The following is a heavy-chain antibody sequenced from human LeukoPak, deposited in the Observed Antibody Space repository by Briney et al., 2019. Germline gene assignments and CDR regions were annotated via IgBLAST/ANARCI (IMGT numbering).Heavy chain of an antibody. CDR2: IYSSGST. V-gene: IGHV4-59*12. J-gene: IGHJ2*01. CDR1: GGSISSYY. Sequence: SETLSLTCTVSGGSISSYYWSYIRQPPGKGLERIGYIYSSGSTNYNPSLKSRVTISVDTSKNQFSLKLSSVTAADTAVYYCARVLWSGRSKYYDSSGYYSAYWYFDLWGRGTLVTVSS. D-gene: IGHD3-22*01. CDR3: ARVLWSGRSKYYDSSGYYSAYWYFDL.